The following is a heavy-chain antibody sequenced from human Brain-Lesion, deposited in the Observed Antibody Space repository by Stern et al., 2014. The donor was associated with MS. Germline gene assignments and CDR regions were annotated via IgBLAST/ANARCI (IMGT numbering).Heavy chain of an antibody. CDR2: IFSTGET. Sequence: QVTLGESGPVLVKPTETLTLTCSVSGFSLSNAAMGVSWLRPPPGKALECLVHIFSTGETAYSTSLKSRLTISKDTSRSQVVLTMTNMDPVDTATYYCARMREYCSGGICFAGYYDSWGQGTLVTVSS. CDR1: GFSLSNAAMG. V-gene: IGHV2-26*01. D-gene: IGHD2-15*01. CDR3: ARMREYCSGGICFAGYYDS. J-gene: IGHJ4*02.